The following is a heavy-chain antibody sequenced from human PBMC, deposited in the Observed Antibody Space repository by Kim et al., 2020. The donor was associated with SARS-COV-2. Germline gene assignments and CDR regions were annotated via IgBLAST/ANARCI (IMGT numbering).Heavy chain of an antibody. V-gene: IGHV3-21*01. CDR2: ISSSSSYI. J-gene: IGHJ5*02. CDR3: ASLGPIVVAAIEGSNWFDP. Sequence: GGSLRLSCAASGFTFSSYSMNWVRQAPGKGLEWVSSISSSSSYIYYADSVKGRFTISRDNAKNSLYLQMNSLRAEDTAVYYCASLGPIVVAAIEGSNWFDPWGQGTLVTVSS. D-gene: IGHD2-15*01. CDR1: GFTFSSYS.